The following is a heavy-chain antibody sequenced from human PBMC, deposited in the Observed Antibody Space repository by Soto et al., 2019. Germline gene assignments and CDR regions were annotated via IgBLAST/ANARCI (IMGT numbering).Heavy chain of an antibody. V-gene: IGHV4-30-4*01. CDR1: GGSISSGDYY. D-gene: IGHD3-10*01. Sequence: QVQLQESGPGLVKPSQTLSLTCTVSGGSISSGDYYWSWIRQPPGKGLEWIGYIYYSGSTYYNPSLKSRVTISVDTSKNQFSLNLSSVTAADTAVYYCARDSITMVRGENWFDPWGQGTLVTVSS. CDR3: ARDSITMVRGENWFDP. J-gene: IGHJ5*02. CDR2: IYYSGST.